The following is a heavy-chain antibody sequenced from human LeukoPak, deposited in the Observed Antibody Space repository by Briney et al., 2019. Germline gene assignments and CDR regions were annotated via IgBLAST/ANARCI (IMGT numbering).Heavy chain of an antibody. V-gene: IGHV3-23*01. D-gene: IGHD3-22*01. CDR2: ISGSGGST. CDR1: GFTFSSYE. J-gene: IGHJ4*02. CDR3: AGGEPSYYYDSSGYYTFDY. Sequence: GGSLRLSCAASGFTFSSYEMNWVRQAPGKGLEWVSAISGSGGSTYYADSVKGRFTISRDNSKNTLYLQMNSLRAEDTAVYYCAGGEPSYYYDSSGYYTFDYWGQGTLVTVSS.